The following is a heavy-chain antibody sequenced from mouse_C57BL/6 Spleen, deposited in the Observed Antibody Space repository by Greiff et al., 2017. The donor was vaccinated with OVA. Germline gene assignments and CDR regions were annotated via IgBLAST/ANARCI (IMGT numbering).Heavy chain of an antibody. Sequence: EVKVEESGGGLVQPGGSMKLSCVASGFTFSNYWMNWVRQSPEKGLEWVAQIRLKSDNYATHYAESVKGRFTISRDDSKSSVYLQMNNLRAEDTGIYYCTGVYPLFAYWGQGTLVTVSA. CDR2: IRLKSDNYAT. D-gene: IGHD2-1*01. CDR1: GFTFSNYW. J-gene: IGHJ3*01. CDR3: TGVYPLFAY. V-gene: IGHV6-3*01.